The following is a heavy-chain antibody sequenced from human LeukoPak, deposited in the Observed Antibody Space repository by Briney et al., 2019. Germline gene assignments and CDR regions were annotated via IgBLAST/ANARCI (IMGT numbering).Heavy chain of an antibody. J-gene: IGHJ4*02. V-gene: IGHV1-2*02. Sequence: ASVKVSCKASGYSFAGHYMHWVRQAPGQGLEWMGWINPNSGGTNYAQKFQGRVTMTRDTSISTAYMELSRLRSDDTAVYYCARVDGSGLDYWGQGTLLTVSS. CDR2: INPNSGGT. CDR3: ARVDGSGLDY. D-gene: IGHD3-10*01. CDR1: GYSFAGHY.